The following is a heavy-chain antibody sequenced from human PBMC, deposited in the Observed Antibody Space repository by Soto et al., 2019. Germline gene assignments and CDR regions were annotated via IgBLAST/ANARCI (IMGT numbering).Heavy chain of an antibody. Sequence: QVQLVQSGAEVKKPGASVKVSCKASGYTFTSYDINWVRQATGQGLEWMGWMNPNSGNTVYAQKFQGRGTMTRNTSISTAYMELSSLRSEDTAVYYCAREKSSGYYYDYWGQGTLVTVAS. CDR1: GYTFTSYD. CDR2: MNPNSGNT. D-gene: IGHD3-22*01. J-gene: IGHJ4*02. CDR3: AREKSSGYYYDY. V-gene: IGHV1-8*01.